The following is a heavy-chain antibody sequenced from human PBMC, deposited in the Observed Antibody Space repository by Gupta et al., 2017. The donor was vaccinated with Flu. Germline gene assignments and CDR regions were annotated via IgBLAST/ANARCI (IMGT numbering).Heavy chain of an antibody. CDR1: AYIFSDYY. J-gene: IGHJ4*02. D-gene: IGHD3-10*01. Sequence: QVQVAQSGPEVKKPGASVRLSCTTSAYIFSDYYIHWVRQAPGQGLEWIGMIKTRGDGTVYATIGHGRVTMNGDTSSKSSYMEVTRPTSDTTALYYCARDMSDEGNEYYSRYWGQGTLVTVSS. V-gene: IGHV1-46*01. CDR2: IKTRGDGT. CDR3: ARDMSDEGNEYYSRY.